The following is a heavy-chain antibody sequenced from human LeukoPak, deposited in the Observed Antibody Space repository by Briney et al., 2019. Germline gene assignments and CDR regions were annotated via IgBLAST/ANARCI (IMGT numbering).Heavy chain of an antibody. CDR1: GFTFSSYG. CDR2: ISYDGSNK. CDR3: AKNQFQLLPYGMDV. Sequence: GGSLRLSCAASGFTFSSYGMHWVRQAPGKGLEWVAVISYDGSNKYYADSEKGRFTISRDNSKNTLYLQMNSLRAEDTAVYYCAKNQFQLLPYGMDVWGQGTTVTVSS. J-gene: IGHJ6*02. D-gene: IGHD3-22*01. V-gene: IGHV3-30*18.